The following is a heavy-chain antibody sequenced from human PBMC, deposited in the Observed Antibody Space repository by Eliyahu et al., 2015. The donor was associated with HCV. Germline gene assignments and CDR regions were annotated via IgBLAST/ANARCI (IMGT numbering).Heavy chain of an antibody. J-gene: IGHJ4*02. CDR1: GFSFXNXW. V-gene: IGHV3-74*01. Sequence: DVQLVESGGGLVQPGGSLXLSXEASGFSFXNXWMHWVRXAPGKGLVWVARIKSDGSNXVYADSXKGRFTISRDNAKNTLYLQMNXLRAEDTAVYYCTRVLGAINLWGQGTLVTVSS. CDR3: TRVLGAINL. CDR2: IKSDGSNX. D-gene: IGHD7-27*01.